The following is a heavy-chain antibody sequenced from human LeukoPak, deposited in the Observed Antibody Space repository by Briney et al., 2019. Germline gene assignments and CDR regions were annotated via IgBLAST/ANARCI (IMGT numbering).Heavy chain of an antibody. Sequence: PSETLSLTCAVYGGSFSGYYWSWIRQPPGKGLEWIGEINHSGSTNYNPSLKSRVTISVDTSKNQFSLKLSSVTAADTAVYYCARKANDYYGMDVWGQGTTVTVSS. V-gene: IGHV4-34*01. CDR1: GGSFSGYY. CDR2: INHSGST. CDR3: ARKANDYYGMDV. J-gene: IGHJ6*02. D-gene: IGHD2-8*01.